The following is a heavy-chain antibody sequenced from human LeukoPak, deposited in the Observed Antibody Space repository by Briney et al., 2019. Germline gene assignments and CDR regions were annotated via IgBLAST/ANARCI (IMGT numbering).Heavy chain of an antibody. CDR2: TYYRATVFS. CDR1: GDSVSSNIAA. D-gene: IGHD5-24*01. V-gene: IGHV6-1*01. CDR3: ARDHDGYTHDY. J-gene: IGHJ4*02. Sequence: SQTLSLTCAISGDSVSSNIAAWNWIRQSRSRCLEWLGRTYYRATVFSDYALSVKIRIPISQDPSKNRFSLKLSSVTAADTAVYYCARDHDGYTHDYWGQGTLVTVSS.